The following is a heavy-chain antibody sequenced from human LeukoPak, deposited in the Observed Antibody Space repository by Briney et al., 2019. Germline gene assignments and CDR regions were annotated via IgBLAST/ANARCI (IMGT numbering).Heavy chain of an antibody. V-gene: IGHV1-2*02. D-gene: IGHD3-10*01. J-gene: IGHJ1*01. Sequence: ASVKVSCKASEYTLSGHYMHWVRQAPGQGLEWMGWINPNSGGTIYVQSVQGRVTMTRDTSGTTVYMDLSSLRSDDTAVYYCARELSMVGGVPGGGFQHWGQGTLVIVSS. CDR2: INPNSGGT. CDR1: EYTLSGHY. CDR3: ARELSMVGGVPGGGFQH.